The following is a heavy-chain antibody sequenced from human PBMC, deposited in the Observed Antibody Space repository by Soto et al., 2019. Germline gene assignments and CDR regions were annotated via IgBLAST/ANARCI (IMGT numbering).Heavy chain of an antibody. Sequence: PSETLSLTCAVYGGSFSGYYWSWIRQPPGKGLEWIGEINHSGSTNYNPSLRSRVTISVDTSKNQFSLKLSSVTAADTAVYYCARGRRERYCSGGSCYSTIIWGQGTLVTVSS. CDR2: INHSGST. V-gene: IGHV4-34*01. J-gene: IGHJ4*02. CDR1: GGSFSGYY. CDR3: ARGRRERYCSGGSCYSTII. D-gene: IGHD2-15*01.